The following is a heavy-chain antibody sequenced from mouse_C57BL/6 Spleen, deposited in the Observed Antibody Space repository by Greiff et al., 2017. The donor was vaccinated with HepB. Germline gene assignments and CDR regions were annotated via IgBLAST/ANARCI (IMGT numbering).Heavy chain of an antibody. J-gene: IGHJ3*02. CDR1: GYTFTDSY. V-gene: IGHV1-26*01. CDR2: INPNNGGT. CDR3: ARSEGSSPLLW. D-gene: IGHD1-1*01. Sequence: EVQLQQSGPELVKPGASVKISCKASGYTFTDSYLTWVNQTLGKGLGWMGDINPNNGGTSYNQKFKGKATLTVDKSSSTAYMELRSLTSEDSAVYYCARSEGSSPLLWWGQGTLVTVSA.